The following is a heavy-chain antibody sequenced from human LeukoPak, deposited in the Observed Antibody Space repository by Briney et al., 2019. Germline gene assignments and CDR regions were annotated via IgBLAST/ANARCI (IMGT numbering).Heavy chain of an antibody. D-gene: IGHD3-3*01. J-gene: IGHJ3*02. CDR2: IWYDGSNK. Sequence: SGGSLLLSCAASGFTFSIYGMHWVRQAPGKGLEWVAVIWYDGSNKYYADSVKGRFTISRDNSKNTLYLQMNSLRAEDTAVYYCATSSGWIFGVVGGAFDIWGQGTMVTVSS. CDR3: ATSSGWIFGVVGGAFDI. V-gene: IGHV3-33*01. CDR1: GFTFSIYG.